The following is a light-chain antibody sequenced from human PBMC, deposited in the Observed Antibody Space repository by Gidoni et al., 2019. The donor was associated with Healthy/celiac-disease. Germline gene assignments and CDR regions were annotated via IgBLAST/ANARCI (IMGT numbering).Light chain of an antibody. CDR3: QQSYSTAVT. V-gene: IGKV1-39*01. CDR2: AAS. J-gene: IGKJ3*01. Sequence: DIQMTQSPSSLSASVGDRVTITCRASQSISSYLNWYQQKPGKAPKLLIYAASSLQSGVPSRFSGSGSGTDFTLTISSLQPEDFATYYCQQSYSTAVTFGPXTKVDIK. CDR1: QSISSY.